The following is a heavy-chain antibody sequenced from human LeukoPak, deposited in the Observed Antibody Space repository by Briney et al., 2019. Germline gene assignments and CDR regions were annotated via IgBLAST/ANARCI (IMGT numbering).Heavy chain of an antibody. J-gene: IGHJ1*01. CDR3: GRVRTGNTGSPEYFED. CDR1: GGSVTGGGYY. D-gene: IGHD5-12*01. V-gene: IGHV4-31*03. CDR2: ASYSGGT. Sequence: SETLSLTCSVSGGSVTGGGYYWSWIRQHPGKGLEWIGFASYSGGTYYNPSLMSRITISVDRSQNQFSLRMRDVTAADTAVYFCGRVRTGNTGSPEYFEDWGQGTLVTVSS.